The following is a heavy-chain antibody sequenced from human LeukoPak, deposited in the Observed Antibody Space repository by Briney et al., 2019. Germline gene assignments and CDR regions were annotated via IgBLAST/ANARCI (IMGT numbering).Heavy chain of an antibody. CDR2: IYYSGST. J-gene: IGHJ4*02. Sequence: PSETLSLTCTVSGDSISSSRSYWGWIRQPPGKGLEWIGSIYYSGSTYYNTSLKSRVTISVDTSKNQFSLNLNSVTAADTAVYYCARRDSYSSGYYYFDYWGQGTLVTVSS. CDR1: GDSISSSRSY. V-gene: IGHV4-39*01. D-gene: IGHD3-22*01. CDR3: ARRDSYSSGYYYFDY.